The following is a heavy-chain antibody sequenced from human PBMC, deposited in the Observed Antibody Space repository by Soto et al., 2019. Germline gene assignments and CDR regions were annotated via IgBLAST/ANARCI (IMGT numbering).Heavy chain of an antibody. CDR2: IFHSGST. D-gene: IGHD2-15*01. Sequence: QVQLQESGPGLVKPSQTLSLSCSVSRAFINSGGFYYSWIRQPPGKGLEWLGYIFHSGSTLYNPPLRGRLTLSADTSRNQLSLYLTSVTAADTAVYYCVRGGIAGHWFDPWGQGILVTVSS. CDR1: RAFINSGGFY. V-gene: IGHV4-31*03. CDR3: VRGGIAGHWFDP. J-gene: IGHJ5*02.